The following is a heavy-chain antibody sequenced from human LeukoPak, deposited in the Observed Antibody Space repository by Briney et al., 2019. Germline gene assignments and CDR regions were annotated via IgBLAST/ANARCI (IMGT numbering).Heavy chain of an antibody. Sequence: GGSLRLSCAASGFTFSSYGMSWVRQAPGKGLEWVSAISGSGGSTYYADSVKGRFTISRDNAKNSLYLQLNSLRAEDAAVYYCARDPYSGSYSDYYYYYMDVWGKGTTVTVSS. CDR1: GFTFSSYG. V-gene: IGHV3-23*01. CDR2: ISGSGGST. D-gene: IGHD1-26*01. J-gene: IGHJ6*03. CDR3: ARDPYSGSYSDYYYYYMDV.